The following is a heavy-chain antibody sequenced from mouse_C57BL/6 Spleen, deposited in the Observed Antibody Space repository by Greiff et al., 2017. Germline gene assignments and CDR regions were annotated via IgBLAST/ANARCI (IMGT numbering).Heavy chain of an antibody. CDR3: VRDTTGVATGGAMDY. Sequence: EVQLVESGGGLVQPKGSLKLSCAASGFTFNTYAMHWVRQAPGKGLEWVARIRSKSSNYATYYADSVKDRFTISRDDSQSMLYLQMNNLKTEDTAMDYCVRDTTGVATGGAMDYWGQGTSVTVSS. CDR1: GFTFNTYA. V-gene: IGHV10-3*01. J-gene: IGHJ4*01. D-gene: IGHD1-1*01. CDR2: IRSKSSNYAT.